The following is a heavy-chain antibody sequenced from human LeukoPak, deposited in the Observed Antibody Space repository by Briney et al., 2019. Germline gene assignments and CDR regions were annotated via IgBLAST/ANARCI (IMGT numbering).Heavy chain of an antibody. J-gene: IGHJ3*02. CDR1: GYTFTRFA. V-gene: IGHV1-18*01. Sequence: AASVKFSCKASGYTFTRFAISWVRQAPGQGVEWMGWIRAYNGNTNYAQKLQGRVTMTTDTSTSTACMELRSLRTDDTAVYYCARDIPRLELRGVLGAFDIWGQGTMVTVSS. D-gene: IGHD1-7*01. CDR2: IRAYNGNT. CDR3: ARDIPRLELRGVLGAFDI.